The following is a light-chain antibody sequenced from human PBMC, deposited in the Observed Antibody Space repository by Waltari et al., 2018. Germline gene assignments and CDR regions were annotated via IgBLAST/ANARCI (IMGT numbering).Light chain of an antibody. Sequence: EIVMMQSPATLSVSPGESATLSCRARGSVSSNLAWYQQKPGQAPRRLMYSGSTRATGIPARFSGSGSGREFTLTISSLQSEDFAVYYCQQYNTWPPYTFGQGTKLEIK. CDR2: SGS. V-gene: IGKV3-15*01. J-gene: IGKJ2*01. CDR1: GSVSSN. CDR3: QQYNTWPPYT.